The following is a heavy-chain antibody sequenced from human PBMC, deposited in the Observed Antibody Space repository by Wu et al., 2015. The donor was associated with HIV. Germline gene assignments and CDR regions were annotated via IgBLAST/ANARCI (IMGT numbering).Heavy chain of an antibody. V-gene: IGHV1-18*01. CDR1: GYTFRSYG. CDR2: INTYNGNT. D-gene: IGHD3-9*01. CDR3: ARDKAYYDILTGYLPFDY. Sequence: QVQLVQSGAEVKRPGASVKVSCKASGYTFRSYGIVWMRQAPGQGLEWMAWINTYNGNTNYAQKVQGRVTMTTDTSTSTAYMELRSLRSDDTAVYYCARDKAYYDILTGYLPFDYWGQGTLVTVSS. J-gene: IGHJ4*02.